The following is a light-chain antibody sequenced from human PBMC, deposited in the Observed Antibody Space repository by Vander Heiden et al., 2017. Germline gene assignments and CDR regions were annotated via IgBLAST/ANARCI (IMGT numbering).Light chain of an antibody. CDR2: QDS. J-gene: IGLJ2*01. Sequence: SYELTQPPSVSVSPGQTASITCSGDKLGDKYACWYQQKPGQSPVLVIYQDSKRPSGIPERFSGSNSGNTATLTISGTQAMDEADYYCQAWDSNPGVGFGGGTKLTV. CDR3: QAWDSNPGVG. CDR1: KLGDKY. V-gene: IGLV3-1*01.